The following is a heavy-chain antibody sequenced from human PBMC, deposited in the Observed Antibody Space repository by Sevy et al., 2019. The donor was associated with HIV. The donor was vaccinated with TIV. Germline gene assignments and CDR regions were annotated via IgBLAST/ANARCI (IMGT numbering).Heavy chain of an antibody. V-gene: IGHV4-59*08. CDR1: GGSINSDH. Sequence: SETLSLTCTVSGGSINSDHWNWIRQPPGKGLEWIGYVYYTGGTNYNPSLKNRVTRSVDRTKNQFSLKLTSVTAADTAVYDCARRNDFDIWGQGTMVTVSS. CDR3: ARRNDFDI. J-gene: IGHJ3*02. CDR2: VYYTGGT.